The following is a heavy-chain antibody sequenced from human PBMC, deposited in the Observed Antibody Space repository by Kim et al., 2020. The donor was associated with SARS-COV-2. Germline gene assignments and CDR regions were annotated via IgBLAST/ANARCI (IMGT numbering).Heavy chain of an antibody. CDR3: ARPGLTHAFDI. J-gene: IGHJ3*02. D-gene: IGHD7-27*01. Sequence: GGSLRLSCAASGFTFSSYSMNWVRQAPGKGLEWVSSISSSSYIYYADSVKGRFTISSDNAKNSLYLQMNSLRAEDTAVYYCARPGLTHAFDIWGQGTMVTVAS. V-gene: IGHV3-21*01. CDR2: ISSSSYI. CDR1: GFTFSSYS.